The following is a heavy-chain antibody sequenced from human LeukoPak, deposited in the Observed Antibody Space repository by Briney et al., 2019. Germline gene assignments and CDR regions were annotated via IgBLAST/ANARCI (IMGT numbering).Heavy chain of an antibody. CDR3: AKDARETTVLRYFDWLSIPYYFDY. D-gene: IGHD3-9*01. V-gene: IGHV3-23*01. Sequence: GGSLRLSCAASGFTFSSYAMSWVRQAPGKGLEWVSAISGSGGGTYYADSVKGGVTLSRYNSKNTLYLQMNSLRAEDTAVYYCAKDARETTVLRYFDWLSIPYYFDYWGQGTLVTVSS. CDR1: GFTFSSYA. J-gene: IGHJ4*02. CDR2: ISGSGGGT.